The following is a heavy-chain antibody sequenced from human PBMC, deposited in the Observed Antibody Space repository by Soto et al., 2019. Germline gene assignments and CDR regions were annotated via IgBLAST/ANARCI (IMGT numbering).Heavy chain of an antibody. Sequence: QVQLQESGPGLVKPSETLSLTCTVSGGSISSYYWSWIRQPPGKGLEWIGYIHNSGSTNYNPSLKSRVTLSVDTSKSLFALKVSSVTAAATAVYYCARQMFLGGMDVWGQGTTVTVSS. CDR3: ARQMFLGGMDV. CDR1: GGSISSYY. D-gene: IGHD3-10*02. V-gene: IGHV4-59*08. CDR2: IHNSGST. J-gene: IGHJ6*02.